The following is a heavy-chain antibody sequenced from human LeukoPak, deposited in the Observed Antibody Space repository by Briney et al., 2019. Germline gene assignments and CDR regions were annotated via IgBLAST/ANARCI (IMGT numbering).Heavy chain of an antibody. V-gene: IGHV3-21*01. CDR1: GFTFSSYN. Sequence: GGSLRLSCAASGFTFSSYNMNWVRQAPGKGLEWVSSISSSSNIYYADSVKGRFTISRDNSKNTLYLQMNSLRAEDTAVYYCARGMGSKVVVPAAEGALGYWGQGTLVTVSS. D-gene: IGHD2-2*01. CDR2: ISSSSNI. CDR3: ARGMGSKVVVPAAEGALGY. J-gene: IGHJ4*02.